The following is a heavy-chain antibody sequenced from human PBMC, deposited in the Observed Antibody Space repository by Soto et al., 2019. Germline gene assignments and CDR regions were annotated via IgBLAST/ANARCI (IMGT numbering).Heavy chain of an antibody. CDR3: ARDIGPSGRFVFYNWFDP. D-gene: IGHD1-26*01. CDR1: GGSISSYY. J-gene: IGHJ5*02. CDR2: IYYSGST. Sequence: SETLSLTCTVSGGSISSYYWSWIRQPPGKGLEWIGYIYYSGSTNYNPSLKSRVTISVDTSKNQFSLKLSSVTAADTAVYYCARDIGPSGRFVFYNWFDPWGQGTLVTVSS. V-gene: IGHV4-59*01.